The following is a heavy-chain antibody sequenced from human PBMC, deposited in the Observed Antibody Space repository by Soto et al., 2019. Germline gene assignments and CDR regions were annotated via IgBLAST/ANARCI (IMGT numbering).Heavy chain of an antibody. D-gene: IGHD2-15*01. V-gene: IGHV4-59*01. J-gene: IGHJ6*02. CDR3: AREGYCSGGICYKQDYAMDV. Sequence: SKTLSLTCAVSGGSISTYYWSWIRQPPGKGLEWIGYTHYSGDTNYNPSLKSRVTISVGTSKNQFYLRLSSVTTADTAVYYCAREGYCSGGICYKQDYAMDVWGQGTTVT. CDR1: GGSISTYY. CDR2: THYSGDT.